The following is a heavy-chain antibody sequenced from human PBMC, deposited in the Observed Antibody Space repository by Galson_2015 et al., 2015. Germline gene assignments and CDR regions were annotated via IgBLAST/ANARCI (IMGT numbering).Heavy chain of an antibody. J-gene: IGHJ4*02. D-gene: IGHD6-19*01. CDR3: AKDGWVTGYSSAVYYFDY. V-gene: IGHV3-43D*03. Sequence: SLRLSCAASGFTFDDYAMHWVRQAPGKGLEWVSLISWDGGSTYYADSVKGRFTISRDNSKNSLYLQMNSLRAEDTALYYCAKDGWVTGYSSAVYYFDYWGQGTLVTVSS. CDR2: ISWDGGST. CDR1: GFTFDDYA.